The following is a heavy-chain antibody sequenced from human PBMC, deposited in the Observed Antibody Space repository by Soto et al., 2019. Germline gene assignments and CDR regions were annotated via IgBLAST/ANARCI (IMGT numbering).Heavy chain of an antibody. Sequence: QVQLVQSGGEVKKPGASVKLSCTASGYTFTSYGISWVRQAPGQGLEWMGWISAYNGKTNYAQNVQGRVTMTTDTXXRTAYMDLRSLRSDATAVYYCARGGDVNYYHGMDVWGQGTTVTVSS. V-gene: IGHV1-18*01. J-gene: IGHJ6*02. D-gene: IGHD5-12*01. CDR2: ISAYNGKT. CDR3: ARGGDVNYYHGMDV. CDR1: GYTFTSYG.